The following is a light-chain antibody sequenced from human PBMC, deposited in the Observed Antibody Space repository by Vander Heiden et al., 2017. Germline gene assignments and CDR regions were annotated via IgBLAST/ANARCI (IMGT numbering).Light chain of an antibody. V-gene: IGLV1-40*01. CDR2: SNS. CDR1: SSNIGAGYD. CDR3: QSYDSSLSGWV. J-gene: IGLJ3*02. Sequence: QSVLTQPPSVSGAPGQRVTISCPGSSSNIGAGYDVHWYQQLPGTAPKLRIYSNSNRPSAVPDRFSGAKSGTSAALAITGLQAEDEADYDCQSYDSSLSGWVFGGGTKLTVL.